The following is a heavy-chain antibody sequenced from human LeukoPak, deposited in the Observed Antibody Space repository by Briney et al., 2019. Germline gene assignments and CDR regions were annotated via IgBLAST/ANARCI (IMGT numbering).Heavy chain of an antibody. V-gene: IGHV3-23*01. CDR2: ISGSGGST. CDR3: AKGGLGRSFWSGYYHIDY. J-gene: IGHJ4*02. D-gene: IGHD3-3*01. CDR1: GFTFSSYA. Sequence: GGSLRLSCAASGFTFSSYAMSWARQAPGKGLEWVSAISGSGGSTYYADSVKGRFTISRDNSKNTLYLQMNSLRAEDTAVYYCAKGGLGRSFWSGYYHIDYWGQGTLVTVSS.